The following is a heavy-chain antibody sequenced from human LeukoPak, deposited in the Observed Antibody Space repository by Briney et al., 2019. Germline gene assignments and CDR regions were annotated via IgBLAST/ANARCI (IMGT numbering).Heavy chain of an antibody. Sequence: SETLSLTCTVSGGSISSSSYYWGWIRQPPGKGLEWIGSIYYSGSTYYNPSLKSRVTISVDTSKNQFSLKLSSVTAADTAVYYCARDIVVVPAGYRTYYYYYMDVWGKGTTVTVSS. V-gene: IGHV4-39*07. CDR2: IYYSGST. CDR3: ARDIVVVPAGYRTYYYYYMDV. CDR1: GGSISSSSYY. D-gene: IGHD2-2*01. J-gene: IGHJ6*03.